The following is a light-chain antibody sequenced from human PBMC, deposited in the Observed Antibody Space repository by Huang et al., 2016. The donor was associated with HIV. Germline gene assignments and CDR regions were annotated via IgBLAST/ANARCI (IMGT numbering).Light chain of an antibody. J-gene: IGKJ1*01. CDR3: QKYDSAPRT. V-gene: IGKV1-27*01. CDR2: AAS. Sequence: MTQSPPSLSASIGDRGTLTCRASRDISTFLAWYQQKPGKPHRLLIYAASILHSGVPSRFSGGGSGTNCTLTVSSLQPEDVANYYCQKYDSAPRTFGKGTKLEL. CDR1: RDISTF.